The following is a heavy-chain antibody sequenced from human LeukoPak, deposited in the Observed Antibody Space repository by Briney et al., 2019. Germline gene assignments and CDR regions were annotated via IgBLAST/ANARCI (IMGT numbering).Heavy chain of an antibody. CDR1: GFIFSNYW. Sequence: GGSLRLSCAASGFIFSNYWMTWVRQTPGKGLEWVANIRPDGSAKYYGDSVEGRLTISRDNAKNSLYLQMNSLRADDTAVYYCARIDSRGSTWDYWGQGTLVTVSS. D-gene: IGHD3-22*01. V-gene: IGHV3-7*01. J-gene: IGHJ4*02. CDR2: IRPDGSAK. CDR3: ARIDSRGSTWDY.